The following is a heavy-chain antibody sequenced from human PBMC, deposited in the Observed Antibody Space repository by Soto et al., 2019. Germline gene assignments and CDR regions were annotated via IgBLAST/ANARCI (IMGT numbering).Heavy chain of an antibody. CDR2: IYPGDSDT. Sequence: PGESLKISCKASGYSFTSYWIGWVRQMPGKGLEWMGIIYPGDSDTRYSPSFQGQVSISADRSTNTAYLHWSSLQASDTGMYFCARHAGYRTAWRDDFDFWGQGTLVTVSS. CDR1: GYSFTSYW. D-gene: IGHD5-18*01. V-gene: IGHV5-51*01. J-gene: IGHJ4*02. CDR3: ARHAGYRTAWRDDFDF.